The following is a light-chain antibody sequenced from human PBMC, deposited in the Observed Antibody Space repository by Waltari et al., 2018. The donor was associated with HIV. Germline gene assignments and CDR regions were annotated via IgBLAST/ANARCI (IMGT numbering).Light chain of an antibody. J-gene: IGLJ1*01. V-gene: IGLV2-23*02. Sequence: QSALTQPASVSGSPGQSITTSCTGTSSDVGSYNLVSWYQQYPGKVPKLMIYEVSKRPSGVSNRFSGSKSGNTASLTSSGLQAEDEADYYCCSYAGSSTPFVFGTATKVTVL. CDR1: SSDVGSYNL. CDR2: EVS. CDR3: CSYAGSSTPFV.